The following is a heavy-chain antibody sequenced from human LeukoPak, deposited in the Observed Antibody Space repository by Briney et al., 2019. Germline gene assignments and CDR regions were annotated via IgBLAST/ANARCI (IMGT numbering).Heavy chain of an antibody. J-gene: IGHJ4*02. CDR1: GYTFTNYD. V-gene: IGHV1-8*01. CDR2: MNPNNSNT. Sequence: ASVKVSCKASGYTFTNYDINWVRQAAGQGLEWMGWMNPNNSNTGYAQKFQGRLTMTMNTSISTAYMELTGLRSEDTAVYYCARGLGSFPVVLIGYWGQGTPVTVSS. D-gene: IGHD3-22*01. CDR3: ARGLGSFPVVLIGY.